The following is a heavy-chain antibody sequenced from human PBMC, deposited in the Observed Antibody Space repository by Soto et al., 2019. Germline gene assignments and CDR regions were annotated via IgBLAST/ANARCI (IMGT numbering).Heavy chain of an antibody. V-gene: IGHV3-30-3*01. Sequence: GGSLRLSCAASGLTFSSHTMHWVRQAPGKGLEWLSLMSHDGNIKFYADSVKGRFTISRDNSKNTLYLQMDNLRAEDTALYYCASTQFLLIVARGSYWGKGILVTVS. J-gene: IGHJ4*02. CDR1: GLTFSSHT. CDR2: MSHDGNIK. D-gene: IGHD3-22*01. CDR3: ASTQFLLIVARGSY.